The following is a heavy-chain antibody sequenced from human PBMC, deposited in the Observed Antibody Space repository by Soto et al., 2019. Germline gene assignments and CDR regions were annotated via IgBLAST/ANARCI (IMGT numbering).Heavy chain of an antibody. CDR3: AREPLYSGSWYESLYYFYYGMDV. V-gene: IGHV7-4-1*01. Sequence: QVQLVQSGSELKKPGASVKVSCKASGYTFTSYAMNWVRQAPGQGLEWMGWINTNTGNPTYAQGFTGRFVFSLDTSVSTAYLQICSLKAEDAAVYYCAREPLYSGSWYESLYYFYYGMDVWGQGTTVTVSS. J-gene: IGHJ6*02. D-gene: IGHD6-13*01. CDR2: INTNTGNP. CDR1: GYTFTSYA.